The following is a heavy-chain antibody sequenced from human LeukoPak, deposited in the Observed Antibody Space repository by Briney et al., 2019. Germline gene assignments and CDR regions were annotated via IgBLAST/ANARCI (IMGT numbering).Heavy chain of an antibody. CDR3: AKGDVSVTREFDY. J-gene: IGHJ4*02. V-gene: IGHV3-21*01. Sequence: GGSLRLSCAASGFTFSSYEMNWVRQAPGKGLEWISSISSSSSYIYYADSVKGRFTISRDNAQNSLYLQMNSLRAEDTAVYYCAKGDVSVTREFDYWGQGTLVTVSS. D-gene: IGHD7-27*01. CDR1: GFTFSSYE. CDR2: ISSSSSYI.